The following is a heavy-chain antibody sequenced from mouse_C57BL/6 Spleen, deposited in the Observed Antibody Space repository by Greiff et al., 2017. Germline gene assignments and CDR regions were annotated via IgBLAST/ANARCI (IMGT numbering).Heavy chain of an antibody. CDR2: IDPSDSYT. CDR3: ARSYYYGSSYKYFDV. CDR1: GYTFTSYW. Sequence: QVQLQQPGAELVKPGASVKLSCKASGYTFTSYWMQWVKQRPGQGLEWIGEIDPSDSYTNYNQKFKGKATLTVDTSSSTAYMQLSSLTSEDSAVYYCARSYYYGSSYKYFDVWGTGTTATVSS. D-gene: IGHD1-1*01. J-gene: IGHJ1*03. V-gene: IGHV1-50*01.